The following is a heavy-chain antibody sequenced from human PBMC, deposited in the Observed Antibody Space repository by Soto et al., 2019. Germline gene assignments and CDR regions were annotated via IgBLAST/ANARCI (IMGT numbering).Heavy chain of an antibody. CDR1: GFTFTRYS. CDR3: ARESEDLTSNFDY. CDR2: ISSTTHYI. Sequence: SPRLSCAASGFTFTRYSMNWVRQAPGKGLEWVSSISSTTHYIYYADSMRGRFTISRDNAKNAVYLEMNSLRAEDTAVYYCARESEDLTSNFDYWGQGTLVTVSS. V-gene: IGHV3-21*06. J-gene: IGHJ4*02.